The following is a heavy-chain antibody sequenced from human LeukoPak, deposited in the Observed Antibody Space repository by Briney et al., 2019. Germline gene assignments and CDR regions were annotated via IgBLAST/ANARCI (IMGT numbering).Heavy chain of an antibody. CDR3: ARALRDYYDSSGYYLSGGYYYYGMDV. CDR2: ISYDGSNK. D-gene: IGHD3-22*01. V-gene: IGHV3-30-3*01. J-gene: IGHJ6*02. Sequence: PGGSLRLSCAASGFTFSSYAMHWVRQAPGKGLEWVAVISYDGSNKYYADSVKGRFTISRDNSKNTLYLQMNSLRAEDTAVYYCARALRDYYDSSGYYLSGGYYYYGMDVWGQGTTVTVSS. CDR1: GFTFSSYA.